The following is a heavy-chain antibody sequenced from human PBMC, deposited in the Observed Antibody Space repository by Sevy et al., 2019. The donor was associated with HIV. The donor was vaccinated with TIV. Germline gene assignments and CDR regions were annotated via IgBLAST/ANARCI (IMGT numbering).Heavy chain of an antibody. D-gene: IGHD1-1*01. CDR2: ISFDASNK. Sequence: GGSLRLSCAASGFTLSDAWMSWVRQAPGKGLEWVATISFDASNKHYADSVKGRFTISRDNFQNSLFLQMNSLRPEDTAVYYCALERLSSDVAEYFQNWGQGTLVTVSS. CDR3: ALERLSSDVAEYFQN. J-gene: IGHJ1*01. CDR1: GFTLSDAW. V-gene: IGHV3-30*03.